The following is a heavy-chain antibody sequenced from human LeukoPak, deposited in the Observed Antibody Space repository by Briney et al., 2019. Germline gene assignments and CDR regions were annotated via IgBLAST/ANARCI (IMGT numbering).Heavy chain of an antibody. CDR1: GGSISSGSYY. D-gene: IGHD2-15*01. V-gene: IGHV4-61*02. CDR3: ARDAAYYYYYYYMDV. CDR2: IYTSGST. J-gene: IGHJ6*03. Sequence: PSETLSLTCTVSGGSISSGSYYWSWIRQPAGKGLEWIGRIYTSGSTNYNPSLKSRVTISVDTSKNQFSLKLSSVTAADTAVYYCARDAAYYYYYYYMDVWGKGTTVTVSS.